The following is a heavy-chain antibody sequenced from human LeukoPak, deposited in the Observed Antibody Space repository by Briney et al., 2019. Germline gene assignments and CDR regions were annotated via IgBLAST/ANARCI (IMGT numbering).Heavy chain of an antibody. Sequence: GSLRLSCAASGFTFSSYAMSWVRQAPGKGLEWVSAISGSGGSTYYADSVRGRFTISRDNSKNTLYLQMNSLRAEDTAVYYCAKDPAVVRENWFDPWGQGTLVTVSS. J-gene: IGHJ5*02. CDR1: GFTFSSYA. CDR3: AKDPAVVRENWFDP. V-gene: IGHV3-23*01. CDR2: ISGSGGST. D-gene: IGHD3-10*01.